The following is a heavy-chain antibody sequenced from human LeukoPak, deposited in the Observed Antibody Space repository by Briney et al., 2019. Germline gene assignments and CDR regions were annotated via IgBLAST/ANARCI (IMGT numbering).Heavy chain of an antibody. CDR1: GFTFSSYA. V-gene: IGHV3-23*01. CDR2: ISGSGGST. Sequence: PGGSLRLSCAASGFTFSSYAMSWVRQAPGKGLEWVSAISGSGGSTYYADSVKGRFTISRDNSKNTLYLQMNSLRAEDTAVYYCAKVQGVVATIGDAFDIWGQGTMVTVSS. J-gene: IGHJ3*02. CDR3: AKVQGVVATIGDAFDI. D-gene: IGHD5-12*01.